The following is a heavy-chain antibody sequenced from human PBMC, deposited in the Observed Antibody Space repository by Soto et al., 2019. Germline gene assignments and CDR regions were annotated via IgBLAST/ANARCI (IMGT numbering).Heavy chain of an antibody. V-gene: IGHV3-9*01. CDR3: AKDKYSTSSANFDN. Sequence: GGSLRLSCAASGFTFDDYGMHWVRQAPGKGLEWVSGINWNSGSIGYADSVKGRFTISRDNAKNSLYLQMNSLRVEDTALYYCAKDKYSTSSANFDNWGQGTLVTVSS. J-gene: IGHJ4*02. D-gene: IGHD6-6*01. CDR2: INWNSGSI. CDR1: GFTFDDYG.